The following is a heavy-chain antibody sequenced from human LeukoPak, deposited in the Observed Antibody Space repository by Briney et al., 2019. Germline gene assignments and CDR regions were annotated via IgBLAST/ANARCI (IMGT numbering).Heavy chain of an antibody. CDR1: GFTFTTFW. CDR3: AGSGWQVYLDY. D-gene: IGHD6-19*01. CDR2: IKQDGSEI. J-gene: IGHJ4*02. Sequence: QPGGSLRLSCAASGFTFTTFWMSWVRQAPGKGLEGVANIKQDGSEIYYVDSVKGRLTISRDNAKNSLYLQMNSLRAEDTGVYYCAGSGWQVYLDYWGQGALVTVSS. V-gene: IGHV3-7*01.